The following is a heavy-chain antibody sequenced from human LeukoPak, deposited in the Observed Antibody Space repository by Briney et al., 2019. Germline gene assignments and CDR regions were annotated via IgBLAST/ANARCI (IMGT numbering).Heavy chain of an antibody. Sequence: PSETLSLTCSVSGGSISGYRWSWIRQPPGKGLEWLGYFHYTGSSSYNPSLKSRVTMSLGTSKNQFSLKLNSVTAADTAVYFCARIYYDISTGYYVDVWGIGTTVTISS. CDR1: GGSISGYR. CDR3: ARIYYDISTGYYVDV. V-gene: IGHV4-59*08. J-gene: IGHJ6*04. CDR2: FHYTGSS. D-gene: IGHD3-9*01.